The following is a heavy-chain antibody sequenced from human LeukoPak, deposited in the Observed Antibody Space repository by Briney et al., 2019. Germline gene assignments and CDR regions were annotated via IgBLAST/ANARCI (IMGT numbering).Heavy chain of an antibody. CDR2: IKQDGSGT. CDR1: GFTFGNYW. CDR3: AREALEMANQRGAVFYT. D-gene: IGHD5-24*01. Sequence: GGSLRLSCVGSGFTFGNYWMTWVRQAPGKGLEWVANIKQDGSGTYSLDSVKDRFTVSRDNAKNSLYLQMNNLRAEDTAVYYCAREALEMANQRGAVFYTGGKGKMVTVSS. J-gene: IGHJ3*02. V-gene: IGHV3-7*01.